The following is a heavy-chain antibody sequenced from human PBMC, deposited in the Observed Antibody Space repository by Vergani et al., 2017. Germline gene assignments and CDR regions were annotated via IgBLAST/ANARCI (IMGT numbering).Heavy chain of an antibody. J-gene: IGHJ6*03. D-gene: IGHD3-3*01. CDR3: ARDGRPYDFWSGYYYYYYXMDV. CDR1: GFTFSSYG. V-gene: IGHV3-33*01. CDR2: IWYDGSNK. Sequence: QVQLVESGGGVVQPGRSLRLSCAASGFTFSSYGMHWVRQAPGKGLEWVAVIWYDGSNKYYADSVKGRFTISRDNSKNTLYLQMNSLRAEDTAVYYCARDGRPYDFWSGYYYYYYXMDVWGKGTTVTVSS.